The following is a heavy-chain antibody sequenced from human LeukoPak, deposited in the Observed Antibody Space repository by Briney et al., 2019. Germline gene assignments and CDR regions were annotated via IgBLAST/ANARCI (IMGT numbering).Heavy chain of an antibody. J-gene: IGHJ4*02. CDR1: GFTVSDYY. Sequence: PGGSLRLSCSASGFTVSDYYMSWIRQAPGKGLEWVSYITSSGSTTYYADSVRGRFTISRDNAKNSLYLQMNSLRAEDTAVYYCAREVVVPAAIPFDYSGQGTLVTVSS. D-gene: IGHD2-2*02. V-gene: IGHV3-11*04. CDR2: ITSSGSTT. CDR3: AREVVVPAAIPFDY.